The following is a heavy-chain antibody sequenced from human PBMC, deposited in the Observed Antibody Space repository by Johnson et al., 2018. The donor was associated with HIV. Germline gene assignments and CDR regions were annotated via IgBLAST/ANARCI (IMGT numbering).Heavy chain of an antibody. CDR3: ATLSSSWYAFDI. D-gene: IGHD6-13*01. J-gene: IGHJ3*02. CDR1: RFTFSIYA. Sequence: VQLVESGGGVVQPGRSLRLSCAASRFTFSIYAMTWVRQAPGKGLEWVSGICTAGDTYYAGSVKGRFTISRENAKYSLYLQMNSLRAGDTAVYYCATLSSSWYAFDIWGQGTMVTVSS. V-gene: IGHV3-13*01. CDR2: ICTAGDT.